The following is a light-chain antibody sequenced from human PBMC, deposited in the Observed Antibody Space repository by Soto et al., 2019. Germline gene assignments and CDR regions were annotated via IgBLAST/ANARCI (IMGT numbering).Light chain of an antibody. J-gene: IGKJ1*01. CDR1: QSVSSSF. CDR3: QQYGSSPWT. CDR2: GAS. V-gene: IGKV3-20*01. Sequence: EIVLTQSPGTLSLSPGERATLSCRASQSVSSSFLAWYQQKPGQAPRLLIYGASSRATGIPDRFSGSGSGTEFTLTISRLEPEDFAVYYCQQYGSSPWTFGQGTKAEIK.